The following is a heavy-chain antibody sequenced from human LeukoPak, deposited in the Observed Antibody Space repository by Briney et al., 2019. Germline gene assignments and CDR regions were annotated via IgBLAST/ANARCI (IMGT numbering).Heavy chain of an antibody. V-gene: IGHV4-59*01. J-gene: IGHJ6*02. CDR3: ARESFYGSEGYYYYGMDV. D-gene: IGHD3-10*01. CDR1: GGSISSYY. Sequence: PSETLSLTCTVSGGSISSYYWSWIRQPPGKGLEWIGYIYYSGSTNYNPSLKSRLTISVDTSKNQFSLKLSSVTAADTAVYYCARESFYGSEGYYYYGMDVWGQGTTVTVSS. CDR2: IYYSGST.